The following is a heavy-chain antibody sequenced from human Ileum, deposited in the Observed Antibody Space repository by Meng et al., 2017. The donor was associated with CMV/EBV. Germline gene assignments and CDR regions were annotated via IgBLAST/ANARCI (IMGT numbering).Heavy chain of an antibody. CDR2: VYYTGKT. CDR3: ARVGAGRRGVMPDS. CDR1: GGSICSSNAF. Sequence: VKPPRSPALISNVAGGSICSSNAFWGWIHHPPGKGVWWIGVVYYTGKTFYNPYLKSRVTISVDTSKNQFSLKMNSVTAADTAVYYCARVGAGRRGVMPDSWGQGTLVTVSS. J-gene: IGHJ4*02. V-gene: IGHV4-39*07. D-gene: IGHD3-16*01.